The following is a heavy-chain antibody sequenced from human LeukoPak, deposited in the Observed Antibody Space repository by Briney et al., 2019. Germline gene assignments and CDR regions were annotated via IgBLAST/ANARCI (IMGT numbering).Heavy chain of an antibody. Sequence: GASVKVSCKASGYIFTSYSISWVRQAPGQGLEWMGWISAYNGDTNYVQKFQGSVTMTTDTSTSTAYMELKSLRSDDTAVYYCAREEGAPIAAANIWGLGTKVTVSS. CDR2: ISAYNGDT. CDR3: AREEGAPIAAANI. J-gene: IGHJ3*02. D-gene: IGHD6-13*01. V-gene: IGHV1-18*01. CDR1: GYIFTSYS.